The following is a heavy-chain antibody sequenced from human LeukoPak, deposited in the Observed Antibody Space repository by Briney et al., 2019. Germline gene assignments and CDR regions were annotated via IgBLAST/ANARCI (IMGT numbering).Heavy chain of an antibody. CDR2: IYYSGST. Sequence: SETLSLTCTVSGGSISSYYWSWIRQPPGKGLEWIGYIYYSGSTNYNPSLKSRVTISVDTSKNQFSLKLSSVTAADTAVYYCARDPGGVVTALEAFDIWGQGTMVTVSS. CDR3: ARDPGGVVTALEAFDI. V-gene: IGHV4-59*12. CDR1: GGSISSYY. D-gene: IGHD2-21*02. J-gene: IGHJ3*02.